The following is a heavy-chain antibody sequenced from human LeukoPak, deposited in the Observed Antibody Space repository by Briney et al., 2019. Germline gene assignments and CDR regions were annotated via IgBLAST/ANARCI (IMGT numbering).Heavy chain of an antibody. CDR2: INDRGGST. D-gene: IGHD2/OR15-2a*01. CDR1: GFTFSTYA. J-gene: IGHJ5*02. CDR3: AIVGGTFA. V-gene: IGHV3-23*01. Sequence: GESLRLSCAVSGFTFSTYAMSWVRQAPGKGLEWVSGINDRGGSTYYAESMKGRLTISRDNSKNTLFLQMNSLRVDDTAVYYCAIVGGTFAWGQGTLVTVSS.